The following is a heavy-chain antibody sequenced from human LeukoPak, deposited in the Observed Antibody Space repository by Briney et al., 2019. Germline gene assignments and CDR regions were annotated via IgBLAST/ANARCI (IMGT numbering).Heavy chain of an antibody. V-gene: IGHV3-30-3*01. Sequence: GGSLRLSCAASGITFNIYEMHWVRQAPGKGLEWVAFISYDGSRKYYSDSVKGRFNISRDNSKNMMYLQMNSLRVEDTAVYYCVRDRSGTWAFDYWGQGTLVIVCS. J-gene: IGHJ4*02. CDR1: GITFNIYE. D-gene: IGHD3-10*01. CDR3: VRDRSGTWAFDY. CDR2: ISYDGSRK.